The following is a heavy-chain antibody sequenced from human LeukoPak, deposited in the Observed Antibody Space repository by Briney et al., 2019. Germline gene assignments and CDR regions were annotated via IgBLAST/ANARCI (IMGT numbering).Heavy chain of an antibody. D-gene: IGHD4-17*01. V-gene: IGHV4-4*07. CDR1: GGSISSYY. CDR3: ASAYGDYGLGY. CDR2: IYTTGST. Sequence: PSETLSLTCTVSGGSISSYYWSWIRQPPRQGLEWIWRIYTTGSTHYNPSLKSRVTMSVDTSKNQFSLKLSSVTAADTAVYCCASAYGDYGLGYWGQGTLVTVSS. J-gene: IGHJ4*02.